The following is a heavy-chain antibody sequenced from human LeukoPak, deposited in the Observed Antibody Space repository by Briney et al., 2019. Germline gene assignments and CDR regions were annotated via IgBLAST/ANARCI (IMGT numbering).Heavy chain of an antibody. V-gene: IGHV3-30*18. J-gene: IGHJ4*02. CDR2: ISYDGSNK. Sequence: GGSLRLSCAASGFTFSSYAIHWVRQAPGKGLEWVTVISYDGSNKYYADSVKGRFTISRDNSRSTLYLQMNSLRAEDTAVYYCAKMYYDYVWGSYRSGYFDYWGQGTLVTVSS. CDR1: GFTFSSYA. D-gene: IGHD3-16*02. CDR3: AKMYYDYVWGSYRSGYFDY.